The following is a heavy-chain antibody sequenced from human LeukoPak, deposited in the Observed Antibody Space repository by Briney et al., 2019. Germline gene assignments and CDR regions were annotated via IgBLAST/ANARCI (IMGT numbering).Heavy chain of an antibody. CDR2: ISGSGGST. V-gene: IGHV3-23*01. J-gene: IGHJ4*02. D-gene: IGHD3-3*01. CDR3: AKSTTGFLEWLFFDY. Sequence: SGGSLRPSCAASGFTFSTYAMSWVRQAPGKGLERVSSISGSGGSTYYADSVKGRFTISRDNSKNTLYLQMNSLRAEDTAVYYCAKSTTGFLEWLFFDYWGQGTLVTVSS. CDR1: GFTFSTYA.